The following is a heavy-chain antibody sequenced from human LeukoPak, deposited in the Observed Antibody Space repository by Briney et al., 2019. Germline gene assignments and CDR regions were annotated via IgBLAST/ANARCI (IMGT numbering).Heavy chain of an antibody. V-gene: IGHV1-18*01. CDR1: GYTFMKYG. J-gene: IGHJ6*02. CDR3: ARDPKWEGWNTVGRVMDV. Sequence: ASVKVSCKASGYTFMKYGFSWVRQAPGQGLEWLGWISTYNGNTKYAEKFQGRVTMTTDTSTSTAYMELRSLRSDDTAVYHCARDPKWEGWNTVGRVMDVWGQGTTVTVSS. CDR2: ISTYNGNT. D-gene: IGHD1-26*01.